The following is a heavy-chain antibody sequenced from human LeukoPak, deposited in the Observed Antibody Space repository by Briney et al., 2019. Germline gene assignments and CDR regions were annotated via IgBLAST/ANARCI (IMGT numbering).Heavy chain of an antibody. V-gene: IGHV4-61*01. J-gene: IGHJ4*02. Sequence: PETLSLTCTVSGGSVSSGSYYWSWIRQPPGKGLEWIAYIYYSGSTNYNPSLKSRVTISVDTSKNQFSLKLTSVTAADAAVYYCATMPAYSGYEFDYWGQGTLVTVSS. CDR3: ATMPAYSGYEFDY. CDR2: IYYSGST. CDR1: GGSVSSGSYY. D-gene: IGHD5-12*01.